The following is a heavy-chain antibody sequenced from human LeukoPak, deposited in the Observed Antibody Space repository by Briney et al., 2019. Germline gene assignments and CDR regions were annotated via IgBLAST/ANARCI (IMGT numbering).Heavy chain of an antibody. J-gene: IGHJ3*02. V-gene: IGHV4-30-2*01. Sequence: SETLSLTCAVSGGSISSGGYSWSWIRQPPGKGLEWIGYIYHSGSTYYNPSLKSRVTISVDRSKNQFSLKLSSVTAADTAVYYCARGEHSGSYRGAFDIWGQGTMVTVSS. CDR1: GGSISSGGYS. D-gene: IGHD1-26*01. CDR3: ARGEHSGSYRGAFDI. CDR2: IYHSGST.